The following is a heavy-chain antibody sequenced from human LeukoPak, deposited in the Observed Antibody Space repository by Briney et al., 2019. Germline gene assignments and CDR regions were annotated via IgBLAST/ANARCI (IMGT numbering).Heavy chain of an antibody. CDR3: AKVRRAIAVAPPGF. J-gene: IGHJ4*02. V-gene: IGHV3-30*18. CDR1: GFIFSSYG. Sequence: PGGSLKLSCAASGFIFSSYGMLWVRQAPGKGLECVAIISYDGTSKSYADSVKGRFTISSDNSKNTLFLQMNSLKAEDTAAYYCAKVRRAIAVAPPGFWGQGTLVTVS. CDR2: ISYDGTSK. D-gene: IGHD6-19*01.